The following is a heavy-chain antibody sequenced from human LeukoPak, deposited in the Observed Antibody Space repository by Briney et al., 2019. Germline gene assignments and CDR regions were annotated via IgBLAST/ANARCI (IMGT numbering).Heavy chain of an antibody. V-gene: IGHV3-21*01. J-gene: IGHJ4*02. Sequence: GGSLRLSCAASGFTFTSYTIIWVRQAPGKGLEWVSSISSSSSYIYYADSVKGRFTVSRDTTKNSVYLQMNSLRDEDTAVYYCARGHWGLDYWGRGTLVTVSS. CDR2: ISSSSSYI. D-gene: IGHD7-27*01. CDR3: ARGHWGLDY. CDR1: GFTFTSYT.